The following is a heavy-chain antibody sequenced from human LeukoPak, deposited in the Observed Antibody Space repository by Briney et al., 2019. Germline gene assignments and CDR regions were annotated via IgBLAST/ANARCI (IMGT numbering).Heavy chain of an antibody. D-gene: IGHD2-15*01. CDR3: ARGPSCSSVSCYTTGLFDY. J-gene: IGHJ4*02. CDR1: GFTFSSYA. CDR2: ISSSSSSI. Sequence: PGGSLRLSCAASGFTFSSYAMSWVRQAPGKGLEWVSSISSSSSSIYYADSVKGQFTISRDNAKNSLYLQMNNLRVEDTAVYYCARGPSCSSVSCYTTGLFDYWGRGTLVTVSS. V-gene: IGHV3-21*01.